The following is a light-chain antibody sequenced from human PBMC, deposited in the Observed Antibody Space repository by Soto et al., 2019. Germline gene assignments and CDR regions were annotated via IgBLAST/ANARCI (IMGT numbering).Light chain of an antibody. J-gene: IGKJ3*01. CDR1: QSVTNNF. CDR2: GAS. CDR3: QQYGTPLFT. V-gene: IGKV3-20*01. Sequence: IVLTQSPGTLSLSPGERATLSCGASQSVTNNFLAWYQQKPGQAPRLLIYGASSRATGVPDRFTGSGAGAAFTLTISSLEPGDFAVYYCQQYGTPLFTFGPGTKVDIK.